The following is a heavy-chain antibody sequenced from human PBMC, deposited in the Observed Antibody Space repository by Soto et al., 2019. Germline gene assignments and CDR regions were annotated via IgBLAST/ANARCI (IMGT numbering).Heavy chain of an antibody. CDR3: ARDSARYYDYVWGSYRPFDI. Sequence: SETLSLTCTVSGGSISSSSYYWAWVRQPPGKGLEWIGSVYYSGTTYYNPSLKSRVTISGDTSKNQFSLKLSSVTAADTAVYYCARDSARYYDYVWGSYRPFDIWGQGTMVTVSS. CDR2: VYYSGTT. D-gene: IGHD3-16*02. V-gene: IGHV4-39*02. J-gene: IGHJ3*02. CDR1: GGSISSSSYY.